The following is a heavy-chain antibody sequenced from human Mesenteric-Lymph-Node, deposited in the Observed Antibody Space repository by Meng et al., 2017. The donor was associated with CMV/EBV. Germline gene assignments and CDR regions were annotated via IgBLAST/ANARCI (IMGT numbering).Heavy chain of an antibody. CDR1: GFTFSGYA. CDR2: ISASGADT. CDR3: ARVQGYCGGTNCPYYYYGMDV. Sequence: GESLKISCAASGFTFSGYAMSWVRQAPGKGLAWVATISASGADTYYRDSVKGRFTISRDISKNTLYLQMNSLRAEDTAVYYCARVQGYCGGTNCPYYYYGMDVWGQGTTVTVSS. D-gene: IGHD2-2*01. J-gene: IGHJ6*02. V-gene: IGHV3-23*01.